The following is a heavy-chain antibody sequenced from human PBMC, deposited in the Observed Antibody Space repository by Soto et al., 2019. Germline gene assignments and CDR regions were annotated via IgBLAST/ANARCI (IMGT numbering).Heavy chain of an antibody. CDR1: GGCVGSYC. Sequence: SGCTSLTCTASGGCVGSYCWSWIRQPPGKGLEWIGYIYYSGSTNYNPSLKSRVTISVDTSKNQFSLNLSSVTAADTAVYYCARPLRLDDTYYSDYWGQGTLVPVSS. D-gene: IGHD3-9*01. CDR2: IYYSGST. J-gene: IGHJ4*02. CDR3: ARPLRLDDTYYSDY. V-gene: IGHV4-59*02.